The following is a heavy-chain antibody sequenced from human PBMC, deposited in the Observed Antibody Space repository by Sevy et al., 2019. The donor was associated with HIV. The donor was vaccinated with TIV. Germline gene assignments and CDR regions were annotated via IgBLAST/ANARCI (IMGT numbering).Heavy chain of an antibody. CDR2: IWYDGSKQ. CDR3: ARGVLGAAAGYDYMDI. D-gene: IGHD6-13*01. J-gene: IGHJ6*03. V-gene: IGHV3-33*01. CDR1: GFSFSSSG. Sequence: GSLRLSCAASGFSFSSSGMHWVRQAPGKGLEWVADIWYDGSKQYYEDSVKGRFTMSRDNSKKTVYLQMNSLRVEDTAEYYCARGVLGAAAGYDYMDIWGKGTTVTVSS.